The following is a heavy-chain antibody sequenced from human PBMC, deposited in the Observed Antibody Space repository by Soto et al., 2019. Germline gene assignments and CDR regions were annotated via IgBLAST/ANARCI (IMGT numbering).Heavy chain of an antibody. D-gene: IGHD2-15*01. J-gene: IGHJ6*02. V-gene: IGHV3-30-3*01. CDR1: GFTFSSYA. Sequence: GGSLRLSCAASGFTFSSYAMHWVRQAPGKGLEWVAVLSYDGSNKYYADSVKGRFTISRDNSKNTLYLQMNSLRAEDTAVYYCARVIGYCSGGSCHAEDYYYGMDVWGQATTVTVSS. CDR3: ARVIGYCSGGSCHAEDYYYGMDV. CDR2: LSYDGSNK.